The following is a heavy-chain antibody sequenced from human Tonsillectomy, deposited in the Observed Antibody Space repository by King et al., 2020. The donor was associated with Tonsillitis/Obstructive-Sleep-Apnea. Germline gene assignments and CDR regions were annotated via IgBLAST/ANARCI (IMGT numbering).Heavy chain of an antibody. J-gene: IGHJ6*03. D-gene: IGHD3-10*01. CDR2: ISGSGGST. Sequence: VQLVESGGGLVQPGGSLRLSCAASGFTFSSYAMSWVRQAPGKGLEWVSAISGSGGSTYYADSVKGRFTISRDNSKNTLYLQMNSLRAEDTAVYYCAKSVSRFGELFGYYMDVWGKGTTVTVSS. CDR1: GFTFSSYA. V-gene: IGHV3-23*04. CDR3: AKSVSRFGELFGYYMDV.